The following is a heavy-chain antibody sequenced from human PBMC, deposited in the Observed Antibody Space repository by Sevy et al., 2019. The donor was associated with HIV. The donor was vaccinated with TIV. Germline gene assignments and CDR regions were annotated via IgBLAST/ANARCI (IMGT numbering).Heavy chain of an antibody. CDR3: ARDSLTVY. CDR1: GFAFSSYS. CDR2: ISSSSSTI. J-gene: IGHJ4*02. Sequence: GESLKISCAASGFAFSSYSMNWDRQAPGKGLEWVSYISSSSSTIYYADSVKGRFTISRDNAKNSLYLQMNSLRAEDTAVYYCARDSLTVYWGQGTLVTVSS. V-gene: IGHV3-48*01. D-gene: IGHD2-8*02.